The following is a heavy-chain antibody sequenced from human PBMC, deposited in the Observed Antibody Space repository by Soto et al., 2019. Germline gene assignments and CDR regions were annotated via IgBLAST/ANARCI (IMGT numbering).Heavy chain of an antibody. V-gene: IGHV3-33*01. CDR2: IWFDGSNK. Sequence: VQLVESGGGVVQPGRSLRLSCAASGFTFSSYGMHWVRQAPGKGLEWVAVIWFDGSNKYYADSVKGRFTISNSKNTVYLQMNSLRVDDTAIYYCARVTIAYKRGADYWGQGTLVNVSP. J-gene: IGHJ4*02. CDR3: ARVTIAYKRGADY. D-gene: IGHD1-1*01. CDR1: GFTFSSYG.